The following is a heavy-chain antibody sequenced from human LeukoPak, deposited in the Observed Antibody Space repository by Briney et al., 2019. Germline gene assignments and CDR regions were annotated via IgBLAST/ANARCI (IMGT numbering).Heavy chain of an antibody. D-gene: IGHD3-9*01. V-gene: IGHV1-2*02. Sequence: ASVKVSCKASGDTFTGYYMHWVRQAPGQGLEWMGWINLNSGGTNYAQKFQGRVTMTRDTSISTAYMERSRLRSDDPAVYYCARGERVDILTGYFDYWGQGTLVTVSS. CDR1: GDTFTGYY. CDR3: ARGERVDILTGYFDY. CDR2: INLNSGGT. J-gene: IGHJ4*02.